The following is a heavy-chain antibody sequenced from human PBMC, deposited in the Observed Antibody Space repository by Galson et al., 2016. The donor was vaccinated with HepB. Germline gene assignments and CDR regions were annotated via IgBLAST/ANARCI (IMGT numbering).Heavy chain of an antibody. CDR3: ARDARYSTGWYLFDP. D-gene: IGHD6-19*01. CDR2: IYYSGST. V-gene: IGHV4-59*01. J-gene: IGHJ5*02. CDR1: GASISTYY. Sequence: SETLSLTCTVSGASISTYYWSWIRQPPGKGLEWIGYIYYSGSTHYNPSLENRVTISLDKSKNQFSLRLSSVTAADTAVYYCARDARYSTGWYLFDPWGQGTLVTVSS.